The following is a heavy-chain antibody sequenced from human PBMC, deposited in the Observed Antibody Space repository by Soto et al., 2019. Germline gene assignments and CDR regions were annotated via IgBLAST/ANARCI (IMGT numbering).Heavy chain of an antibody. CDR1: GYTFTSYG. CDR2: ISAYNGNT. Sequence: ASVKVSCKASGYTFTSYGISWVRQAPGQGLEWMGWISAYNGNTNYAQKLQGRVTMTTDTSTSTAYMELRSLRSDDTAVYYCAREERNYYYDSSGYKDDAFDIWGQGTMVTVSS. CDR3: AREERNYYYDSSGYKDDAFDI. J-gene: IGHJ3*02. V-gene: IGHV1-18*01. D-gene: IGHD3-22*01.